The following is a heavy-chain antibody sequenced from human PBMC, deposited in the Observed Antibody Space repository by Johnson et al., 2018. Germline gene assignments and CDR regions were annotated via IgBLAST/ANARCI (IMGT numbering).Heavy chain of an antibody. J-gene: IGHJ3*02. D-gene: IGHD2-15*01. CDR3: ARGDIVLVVAATPVWSI. V-gene: IGHV3-30*14. CDR2: ISYDGSNK. CDR1: GFTFSSYA. Sequence: QVQLVDSGGGVVQPGRSLRLSCAASGFTFSSYAMHWVRQAPGKGLEWVAVISYDGSNKYYADSVKGRFTISRDNSKNTLYRQVNSLGGEDTAVYYCARGDIVLVVAATPVWSIWCQGTMVTVSA.